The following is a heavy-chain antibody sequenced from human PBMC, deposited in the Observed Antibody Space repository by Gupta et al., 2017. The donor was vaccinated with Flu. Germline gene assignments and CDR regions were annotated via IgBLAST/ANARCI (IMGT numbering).Heavy chain of an antibody. CDR3: AREEDFWPEGGYYYGMDV. CDR1: GGSISSYY. D-gene: IGHD3-3*01. Sequence: QVQLQESGPGLVKPSETLSLTCTVSGGSISSYYWSWIRQPAGKGLEWIGRIYTSGSTNYNPSLKSRVTMSVDTSKNQFSLKLSSVTAADTAVYYCAREEDFWPEGGYYYGMDVWGQGTAVTVSS. V-gene: IGHV4-4*07. CDR2: IYTSGST. J-gene: IGHJ6*02.